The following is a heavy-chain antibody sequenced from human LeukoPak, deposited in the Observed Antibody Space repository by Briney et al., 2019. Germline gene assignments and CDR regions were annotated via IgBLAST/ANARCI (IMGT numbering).Heavy chain of an antibody. CDR2: IKPDGSFT. CDR1: GITFSTYW. CDR3: VNYNWHSLYDS. D-gene: IGHD1-7*01. J-gene: IGHJ5*01. Sequence: GGSLRLSCAASGITFSTYWMYWVRQVPGKGLEWVSRIKPDGSFTAYADSVKGRFTISRDNAKNTLYLQMNSLRAEDMAVYYCVNYNWHSLYDSWGQGTLVTVSS. V-gene: IGHV3-74*01.